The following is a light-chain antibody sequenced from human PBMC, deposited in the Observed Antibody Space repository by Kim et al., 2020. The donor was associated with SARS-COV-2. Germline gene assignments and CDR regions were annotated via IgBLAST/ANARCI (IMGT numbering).Light chain of an antibody. CDR3: VLYSGGGWV. Sequence: QTVVTQEPSLTVSPGGTVTLTCASSTGAVTSGSFPNWFQQKPGQSPRALIYNTNKKRPWTPARFSGSLFGDKAALTLSGVRPEDEAEYYCVLYSGGGWVFGGGTKLTVL. J-gene: IGLJ3*02. CDR1: TGAVTSGSF. CDR2: NTN. V-gene: IGLV7-43*01.